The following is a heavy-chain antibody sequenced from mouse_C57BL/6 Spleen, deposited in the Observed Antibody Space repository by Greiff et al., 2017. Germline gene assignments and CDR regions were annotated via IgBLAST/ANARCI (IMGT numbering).Heavy chain of an antibody. Sequence: VKLVESGAELARPGASVKMSCKASGYTFTSYTMHWVKQRPGQGLEWIGYINPSSGYTKYNQKFKDKATLTADKSSSTAYMQLSSLTSEDSAVYYCARSGSNYYYAMDYWGQGTSVTVSS. D-gene: IGHD2-5*01. V-gene: IGHV1-4*01. J-gene: IGHJ4*01. CDR1: GYTFTSYT. CDR3: ARSGSNYYYAMDY. CDR2: INPSSGYT.